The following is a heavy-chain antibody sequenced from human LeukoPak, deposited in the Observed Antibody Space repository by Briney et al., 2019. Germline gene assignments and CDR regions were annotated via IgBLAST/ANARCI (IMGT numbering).Heavy chain of an antibody. D-gene: IGHD3-22*01. V-gene: IGHV3-30*02. CDR1: GFTFSSYG. J-gene: IGHJ4*02. CDR3: AKRMRKGRYYYWFDN. CDR2: IEDDGTKR. Sequence: QPGGSLRLSCATSGFTFSSYGIHWVRQAPGKGLEWVAFIEDDGTKRYYADSVRGRFTISRENSRDTLYLQMNSLRAEDTAMYYCAKRMRKGRYYYWFDNWGQGTLVSVSS.